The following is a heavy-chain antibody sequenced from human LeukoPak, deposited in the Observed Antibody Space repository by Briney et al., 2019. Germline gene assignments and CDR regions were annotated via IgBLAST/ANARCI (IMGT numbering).Heavy chain of an antibody. CDR1: GFTFSDSY. J-gene: IGHJ4*02. Sequence: PGGSLRLSCAASGFTFSDSYMSWIRQAPGKGLEWFSYISSSGGSTYYAVSVKGRFTISRDNANNSLYLQMNSLRADDTAIYYCATGKRRYSNWGQGTLVTVSS. D-gene: IGHD3-9*01. CDR3: ATGKRRYSN. V-gene: IGHV3-11*01. CDR2: ISSSGGST.